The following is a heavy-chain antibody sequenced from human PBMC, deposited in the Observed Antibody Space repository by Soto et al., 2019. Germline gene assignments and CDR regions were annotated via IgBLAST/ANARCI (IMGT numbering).Heavy chain of an antibody. J-gene: IGHJ4*01. CDR2: ISYDGSNK. CDR1: GFTFSSYA. D-gene: IGHD6-13*01. Sequence: QVQLVESGGGVVQPGRSLRLSCAASGFTFSSYAMHWVRQAPGKGLEWVAVISYDGSNKYYADSVKGRFTISRDNSKNTLYLQMNSLRAEDTAVYYWAGDSSSWYENYWGQGTLVTVSS. CDR3: AGDSSSWYENY. V-gene: IGHV3-30-3*01.